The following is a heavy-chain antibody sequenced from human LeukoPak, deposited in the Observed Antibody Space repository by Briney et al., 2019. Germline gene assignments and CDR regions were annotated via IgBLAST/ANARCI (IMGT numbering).Heavy chain of an antibody. CDR2: VFYSGST. CDR1: GSSISSSTW. V-gene: IGHV4-4*02. J-gene: IGHJ4*02. D-gene: IGHD5/OR15-5a*01. CDR3: ASGGLVSRYLDH. Sequence: SETLSLTCAVSGSSISSSTWWTWVRQAPRKGLEWIGEVFYSGSTNSNPSLKSRLTMSVDESKHEFSLKLASVTAADTAIYYCASGGLVSRYLDHWGQGTLVTVSP.